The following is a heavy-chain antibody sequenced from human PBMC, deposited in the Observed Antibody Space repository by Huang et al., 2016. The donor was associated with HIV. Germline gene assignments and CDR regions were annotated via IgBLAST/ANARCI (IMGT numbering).Heavy chain of an antibody. D-gene: IGHD3-10*01. Sequence: QLQLQESGPGLVKPSETLSLTCTFSGGSIRSYNYYWGWIRQPPGKGLEWIGSIYYSGSTYYNPSLKVRVTITADTAKNQFSLKMRSVTAADTAVYYCARLPGSITMIRGVITDPYWGQGTLVTVSS. CDR2: IYYSGST. J-gene: IGHJ4*02. CDR3: ARLPGSITMIRGVITDPY. CDR1: GGSIRSYNYY. V-gene: IGHV4-39*01.